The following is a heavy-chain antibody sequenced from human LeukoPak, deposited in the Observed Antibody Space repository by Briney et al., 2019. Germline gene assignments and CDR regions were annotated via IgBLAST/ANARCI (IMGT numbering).Heavy chain of an antibody. Sequence: GASVKVSCKASVSTGTGYYMHWVRQAPGQGLEWMGWINPNSGGTNYAQKFQGRVTMTRDTSISTAYMELSRLRSDDTAVCYCLRVRDRGYYYDSRGYYYWGQGTLVTVSS. D-gene: IGHD3-22*01. CDR1: VSTGTGYY. CDR2: INPNSGGT. CDR3: LRVRDRGYYYDSRGYYY. J-gene: IGHJ4*02. V-gene: IGHV1-2*02.